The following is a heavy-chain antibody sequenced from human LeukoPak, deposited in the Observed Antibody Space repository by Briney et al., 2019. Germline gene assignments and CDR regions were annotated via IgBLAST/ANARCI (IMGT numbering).Heavy chain of an antibody. D-gene: IGHD5-12*01. Sequence: GASVKVSCKASGYTFTGYYMHWVRQAPGQGLEWMGRIIPILGIANYAQKFQGRVTITADKSTSTAYMELSSLRSEDTAVYYCARGSDSGYDYVNDYWGQGTLVTVSS. CDR2: IIPILGIA. J-gene: IGHJ4*02. CDR3: ARGSDSGYDYVNDY. V-gene: IGHV1-69*04. CDR1: GYTFTGYY.